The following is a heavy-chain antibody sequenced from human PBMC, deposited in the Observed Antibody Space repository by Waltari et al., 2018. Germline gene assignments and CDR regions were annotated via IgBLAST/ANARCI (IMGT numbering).Heavy chain of an antibody. V-gene: IGHV3-72*01. CDR2: IANRANSYIT. CDR3: VRGGYYYDSNGGYFQF. Sequence: VQLVESGGGLVHPGGSLRVSCVVSGFIFADHYMDWVRQAPGTAPPLFRRIANRANSYITEYPASMKGRFTISREDSKNLLFLQMTDLKSEDTAIYYCVRGGYYYDSNGGYFQFWGRGTLVTVSS. J-gene: IGHJ1*01. CDR1: GFIFADHY. D-gene: IGHD3-22*01.